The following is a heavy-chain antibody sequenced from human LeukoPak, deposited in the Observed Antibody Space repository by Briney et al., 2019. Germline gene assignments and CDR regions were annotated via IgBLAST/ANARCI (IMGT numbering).Heavy chain of an antibody. V-gene: IGHV4-4*02. J-gene: IGHJ4*02. D-gene: IGHD7-27*01. CDR2: ISHRGST. CDR3: ARAPPWALDY. Sequence: SETLSLTCTVSGGSISTNPYWWTWVRQPPGKGLEWIGEISHRGSTKYNPSLRSRVTISADESKNQFSLTFSSVTAADTAVYICARAPPWALDYWGPGNLATVSS. CDR1: GGSISTNPYW.